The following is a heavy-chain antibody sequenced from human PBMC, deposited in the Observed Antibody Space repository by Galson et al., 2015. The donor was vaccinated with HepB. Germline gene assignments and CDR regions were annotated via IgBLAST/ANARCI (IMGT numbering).Heavy chain of an antibody. CDR2: IIPIFGTA. D-gene: IGHD6-19*01. V-gene: IGHV1-69*13. J-gene: IGHJ4*02. Sequence: SVKVSCKASGGTFSSYAISWVRQAPGQGLEWMGGIIPIFGTANYAQKFQGRVTITADESTSTAYMELSSLRSEDTAVYYCARDSAPPLYSSGWYFDYWGQGTLVTVSS. CDR3: ARDSAPPLYSSGWYFDY. CDR1: GGTFSSYA.